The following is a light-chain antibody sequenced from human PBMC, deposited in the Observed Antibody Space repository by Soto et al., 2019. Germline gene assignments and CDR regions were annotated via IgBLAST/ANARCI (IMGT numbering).Light chain of an antibody. CDR1: QSISSNY. CDR2: GAS. J-gene: IGKJ1*01. CDR3: QHYGSSRWT. Sequence: EIVLTQSPGTLSLSPGERATLSCRASQSISSNYLAWYQQKPGQAPRLLISGASSRATDIPDRFSGSGSGTDFTLTIRRLEPEDFAVYYCQHYGSSRWTFGQGTKVEIK. V-gene: IGKV3-20*01.